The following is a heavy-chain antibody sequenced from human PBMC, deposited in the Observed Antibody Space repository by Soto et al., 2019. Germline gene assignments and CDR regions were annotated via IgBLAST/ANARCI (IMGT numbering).Heavy chain of an antibody. Sequence: QPVQSGAAVKKPGASVKVSCKTSGPTFIAYYIHWVRQAPGQGLEWMGWIDPKSGGTTYEQKFLGRVTMTRDASINTAYMELNRLTSDDTAVYYCARVSVDVPEWGQGTLLTVSS. CDR1: GPTFIAYY. J-gene: IGHJ4*02. CDR3: ARVSVDVPE. D-gene: IGHD5-12*01. V-gene: IGHV1-2*02. CDR2: IDPKSGGT.